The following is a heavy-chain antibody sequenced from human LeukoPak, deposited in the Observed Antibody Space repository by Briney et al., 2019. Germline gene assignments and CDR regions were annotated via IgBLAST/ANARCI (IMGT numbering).Heavy chain of an antibody. CDR3: ARDFDYGDYGAPPREYGMDV. D-gene: IGHD4-17*01. J-gene: IGHJ6*02. CDR1: GFTFSSYG. CDR2: ISYDGSNK. V-gene: IGHV3-30*03. Sequence: SGGSLRLSCAASGFTFSSYGMHWVRQAPGKGLEWVAVISYDGSNKYYADSVKGRFTISRDNSKNTLYLQMNSLRAEDTAVYYCARDFDYGDYGAPPREYGMDVWGQGTTVTVSS.